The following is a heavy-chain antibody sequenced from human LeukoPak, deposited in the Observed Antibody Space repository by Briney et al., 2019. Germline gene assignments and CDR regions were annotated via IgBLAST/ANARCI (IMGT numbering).Heavy chain of an antibody. CDR2: IHAVEGT. V-gene: IGHV4-34*01. J-gene: IGHJ4*02. CDR1: GDSLNNRY. Sequence: SETLSLTCAVSGDSLNNRYWDWIRQPPGKGLEWIGEIHAVEGTNYNPSLRSRVTVSLDTSKNQFSLKVSSVTAADTAVYYCTSGTDSRKLGYWGQGTLVTVSS. CDR3: TSGTDSRKLGY. D-gene: IGHD3-22*01.